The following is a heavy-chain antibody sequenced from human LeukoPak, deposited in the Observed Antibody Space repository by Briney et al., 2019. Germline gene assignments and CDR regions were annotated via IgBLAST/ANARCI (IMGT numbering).Heavy chain of an antibody. V-gene: IGHV1-2*02. J-gene: IGHJ5*02. Sequence: ASVKVSCKASGYTFTGYYMHWVRQAPGQGLEWMGWINPNSGGTNYAQKFQGRVTMTRDTSISTAYMELSRLRSDDTAVYYCARDRISYGLTWFDPWGQGTLVTVSS. D-gene: IGHD5-18*01. CDR3: ARDRISYGLTWFDP. CDR1: GYTFTGYY. CDR2: INPNSGGT.